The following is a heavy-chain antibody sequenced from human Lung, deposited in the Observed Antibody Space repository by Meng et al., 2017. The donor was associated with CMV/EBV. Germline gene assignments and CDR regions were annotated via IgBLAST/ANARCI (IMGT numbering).Heavy chain of an antibody. V-gene: IGHV7-4-1*02. CDR2: INTTTGNP. Sequence: QAQLVESGFELKNPGAPVKVSCKASGYTFTSYAMKWVRQAPGQGLEWLGWINTTTGNPTYAQGFTGRFVFSLDTSVSTAYLQISSLKAADTAVYYCARLYCSGGSCYTIDYWGQGTLVTVSS. CDR3: ARLYCSGGSCYTIDY. J-gene: IGHJ4*02. CDR1: GYTFTSYA. D-gene: IGHD2-15*01.